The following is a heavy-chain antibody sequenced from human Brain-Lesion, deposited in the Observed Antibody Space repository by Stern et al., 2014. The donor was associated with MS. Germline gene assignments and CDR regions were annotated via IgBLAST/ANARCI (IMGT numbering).Heavy chain of an antibody. CDR1: GYTFRNSW. CDR2: IKREGSTT. V-gene: IGHV3-74*02. D-gene: IGHD3-10*01. CDR3: TILSGPYDH. Sequence: VPLVQSGGGLVKPGGSLRLSCEDSGYTFRNSWKYRVRQAPGKGMVWVSRIKREGSTTTYEDSEKGRFIIFRDKAKKPAELQKSSLRAEDTSVYYCTILSGPYDHWGQGTLVTVSP. J-gene: IGHJ4*02.